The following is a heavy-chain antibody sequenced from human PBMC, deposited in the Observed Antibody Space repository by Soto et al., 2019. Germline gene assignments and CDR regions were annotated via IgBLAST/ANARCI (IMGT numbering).Heavy chain of an antibody. CDR2: ISGNGGRI. V-gene: IGHV3-23*01. J-gene: IGHJ4*02. D-gene: IGHD3-9*01. Sequence: SCAASAFTFSSYALTLVVQAHGKGLEWVSAISGNGGRISYADSVKGRFTISRDNSKNTLDLHLHSLRAEDVAVYYCAKLSPHSLFDSSCSPGYWGRGTRITVAS. CDR1: AFTFSSYA. CDR3: AKLSPHSLFDSSCSPGY.